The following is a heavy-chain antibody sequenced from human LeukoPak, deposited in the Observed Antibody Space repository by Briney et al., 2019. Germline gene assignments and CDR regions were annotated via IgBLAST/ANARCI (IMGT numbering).Heavy chain of an antibody. CDR3: ARLKAYYYYMDV. CDR1: GGSISSYY. CDR2: INHSGST. J-gene: IGHJ6*03. V-gene: IGHV4-34*01. Sequence: SETLSLTCTVSGGSISSYYWSWIRQPPGKGLEWIGEINHSGSTNYNPSLKSRVTISADTSKNQFSLKLSSVTAADTAVYYCARLKAYYYYMDVWGKGTTVTVSS.